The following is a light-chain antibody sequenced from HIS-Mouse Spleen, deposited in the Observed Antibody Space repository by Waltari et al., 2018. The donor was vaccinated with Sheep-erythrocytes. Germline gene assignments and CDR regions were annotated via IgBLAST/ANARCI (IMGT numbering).Light chain of an antibody. CDR3: QAWDSSTAVV. CDR2: QDS. Sequence: SYELTQPPSVSVSPGQTASIPCSGDKWGDKYACWYQQKPGQSPVLVIYQDSKRPSGIPERFSGSNSGNTATLTISGTQAMDEADYYCQAWDSSTAVVFGGGTKLTVL. V-gene: IGLV3-1*01. J-gene: IGLJ2*01. CDR1: KWGDKY.